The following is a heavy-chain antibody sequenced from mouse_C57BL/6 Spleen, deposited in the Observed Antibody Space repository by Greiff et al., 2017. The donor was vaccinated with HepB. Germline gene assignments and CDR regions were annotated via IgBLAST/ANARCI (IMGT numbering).Heavy chain of an antibody. Sequence: QVQLQQPGAELVRPGSSVKLSCKASGYNFTRYWMHWVKQRPIQGLEWIGNIDPSDSETHYNQKFKDKATLTVDKSSSTAYRQLSSLTSEDSAVYYWARSEAASSYPFDYWGEGTTLTVSS. D-gene: IGHD1-1*01. CDR3: ARSEAASSYPFDY. CDR2: IDPSDSET. CDR1: GYNFTRYW. V-gene: IGHV1-52*01. J-gene: IGHJ2*01.